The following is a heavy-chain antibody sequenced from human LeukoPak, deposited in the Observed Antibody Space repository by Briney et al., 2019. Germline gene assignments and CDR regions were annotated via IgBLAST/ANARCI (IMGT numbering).Heavy chain of an antibody. J-gene: IGHJ6*03. CDR1: GYSISSGYY. D-gene: IGHD3-3*01. V-gene: IGHV4-38-2*01. CDR3: ASRSDYDLYYYYYMDV. Sequence: SETLALTCAVSGYSISSGYYWGWIRQPPGKGLEWIGSIYHSGSTYYNPSLKSRVTISVDTSKNQFSLKLSSVTAADTAVYYCASRSDYDLYYYYYMDVWGKGTTLTVSS. CDR2: IYHSGST.